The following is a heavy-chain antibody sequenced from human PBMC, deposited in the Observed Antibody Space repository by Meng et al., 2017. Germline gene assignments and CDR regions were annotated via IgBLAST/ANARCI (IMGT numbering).Heavy chain of an antibody. CDR3: SKDGGGSLFDP. Sequence: GESLKISCAASGFIFSDHSMNWVRQAPGKGLEWVSSIGSGSDYIWYADSVKGRFTISRDNAKDSLYLQMNSLRGEDTGVYYCSKDGGGSLFDPWGQGTLVTVSS. V-gene: IGHV3-21*01. CDR1: GFIFSDHS. CDR2: IGSGSDYI. D-gene: IGHD1-26*01. J-gene: IGHJ5*02.